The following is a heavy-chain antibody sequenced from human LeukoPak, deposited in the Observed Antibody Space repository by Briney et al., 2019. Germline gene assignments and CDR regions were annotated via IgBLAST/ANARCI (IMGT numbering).Heavy chain of an antibody. D-gene: IGHD6-19*01. CDR3: ARGGIWYSSGWYSGSATGFDY. Sequence: ASVTVSCKASGYTFTSYYMHWVRQAPGQGLEWMGIINPSGGSTSYAQKFQGRVTMTRDTSTSTVYMELSSLRSEDTAVYYCARGGIWYSSGWYSGSATGFDYWGQGTLVTVPS. V-gene: IGHV1-46*01. CDR1: GYTFTSYY. J-gene: IGHJ4*02. CDR2: INPSGGST.